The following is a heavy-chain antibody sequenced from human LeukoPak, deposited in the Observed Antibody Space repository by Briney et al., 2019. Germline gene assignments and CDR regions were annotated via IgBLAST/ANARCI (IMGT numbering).Heavy chain of an antibody. Sequence: GSLRLSCEASGFTVSSNYMSWVRQAPGKGLEWVSVIYSGGSTYYADSVKGRFIISRDNSKNTLYVQMNSLRPEDTAVYYCARDPKGGFSYGWGAFDIWGQGTVVTVSS. D-gene: IGHD5-18*01. V-gene: IGHV3-53*05. CDR2: IYSGGST. CDR1: GFTVSSNY. J-gene: IGHJ3*02. CDR3: ARDPKGGFSYGWGAFDI.